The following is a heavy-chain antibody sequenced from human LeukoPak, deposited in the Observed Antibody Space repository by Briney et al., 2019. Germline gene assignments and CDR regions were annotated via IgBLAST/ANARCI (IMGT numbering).Heavy chain of an antibody. D-gene: IGHD6-13*01. V-gene: IGHV3-30*04. CDR2: ISYNGSHQ. J-gene: IGHJ4*02. CDR3: AKGGSSWYSDYYFDY. Sequence: GGSLRLSCAASGFTFSYFSMHWVRQAPGKGLEWLALISYNGSHQYYADSVKGRFTIPRDNSKNTMYMQMNSLRPEDTAVYYCAKGGSSWYSDYYFDYWGQGTLVTVSS. CDR1: GFTFSYFS.